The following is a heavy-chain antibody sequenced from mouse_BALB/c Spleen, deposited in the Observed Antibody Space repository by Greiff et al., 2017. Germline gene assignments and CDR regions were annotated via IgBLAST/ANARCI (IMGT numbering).Heavy chain of an antibody. CDR2: INPYNDGT. CDR3: ARYDYDYDRHAMDY. D-gene: IGHD2-4*01. V-gene: IGHV1-14*01. J-gene: IGHJ4*01. CDR1: GYTFTSYV. Sequence: EVKLVESGPELVKPGASVKMSCKASGYTFTSYVMHWVKQKPGQGLEWIGYINPYNDGTKYNEKFKGKATLTSDKSSSTAYMELSSLTSEDSAVYYCARYDYDYDRHAMDYWGQGTSVTVSS.